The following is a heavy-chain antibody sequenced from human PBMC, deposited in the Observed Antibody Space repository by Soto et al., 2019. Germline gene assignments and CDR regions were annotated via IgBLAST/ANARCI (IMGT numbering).Heavy chain of an antibody. CDR3: VREGLYGSSQDNTFDI. V-gene: IGHV1-8*01. Sequence: QVQLVQSGADVKKSGASVRISCKASGYTFNRHDINWVRQATGQGPEWIGWMNPNSGNTGYAQKFQGRVTMTRDSSITTAYMDLGSLTSEDTAIYYCVREGLYGSSQDNTFDIWGQGTMVTVSS. CDR2: MNPNSGNT. J-gene: IGHJ3*02. CDR1: GYTFNRHD. D-gene: IGHD6-19*01.